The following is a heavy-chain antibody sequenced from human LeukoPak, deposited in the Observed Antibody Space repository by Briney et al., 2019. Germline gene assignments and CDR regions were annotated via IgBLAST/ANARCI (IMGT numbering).Heavy chain of an antibody. CDR2: ISGSGGST. V-gene: IGHV3-23*01. Sequence: PGGSLRLSCAASGFTFSDYYMSWIRQAPGKGLEWVSAISGSGGSTYYADSVKGRFTISRDNSKNTLYLQMNSLRAEDTAVYYCAKDLSWGKYSKSPYAFDMWGQGTMVTVSS. D-gene: IGHD6-13*01. CDR1: GFTFSDYY. CDR3: AKDLSWGKYSKSPYAFDM. J-gene: IGHJ3*02.